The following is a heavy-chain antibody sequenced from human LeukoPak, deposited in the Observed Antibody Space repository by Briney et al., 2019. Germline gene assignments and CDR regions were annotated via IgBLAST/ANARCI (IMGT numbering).Heavy chain of an antibody. J-gene: IGHJ4*02. CDR3: ARASGGRGKYPLDY. CDR2: IYYSGST. V-gene: IGHV4-61*01. CDR1: GGSFSSGTYY. D-gene: IGHD1-26*01. Sequence: SETLSLTCAVSGGSFSSGTYYWSWIRQPPGKGLEWIGFIYYSGSTNYNPSLKSRVTISVDTSKNQFSLRLSSVTAADTAVYYCARASGGRGKYPLDYWGQGTLVTVSS.